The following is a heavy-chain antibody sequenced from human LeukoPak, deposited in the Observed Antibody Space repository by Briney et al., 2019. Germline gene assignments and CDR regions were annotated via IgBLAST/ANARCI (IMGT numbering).Heavy chain of an antibody. V-gene: IGHV3-9*01. CDR2: ISWNSGSI. Sequence: GGSLRLSCAASGFTFDDYAMHWVRQAPGKGLEWVSGISWNSGSIGYADSVKGRFTISRDNAKNSLYLQMNSLRAEDTALYYCAKAKEAYSSGWYPLFDYWGQGTLVAVSS. D-gene: IGHD6-19*01. J-gene: IGHJ4*02. CDR1: GFTFDDYA. CDR3: AKAKEAYSSGWYPLFDY.